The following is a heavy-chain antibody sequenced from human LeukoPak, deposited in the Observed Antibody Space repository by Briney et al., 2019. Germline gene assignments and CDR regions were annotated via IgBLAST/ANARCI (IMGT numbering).Heavy chain of an antibody. CDR2: ISGSGGST. J-gene: IGHJ6*02. V-gene: IGHV3-23*01. Sequence: GGSLSLSWGASGFTFNNYAMNWVRKAPGKGMELVSAISGSGGSTYYADSVKGRFTISRDNSKNTLYLQMNSLRAEDTAVYYCANAMEGTSYGPNYYYYGMDVWGQGITVTVSS. D-gene: IGHD5-18*01. CDR3: ANAMEGTSYGPNYYYYGMDV. CDR1: GFTFNNYA.